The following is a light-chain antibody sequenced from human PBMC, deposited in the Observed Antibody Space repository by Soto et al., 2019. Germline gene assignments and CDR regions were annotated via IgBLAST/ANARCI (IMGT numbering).Light chain of an antibody. V-gene: IGLV2-11*01. CDR3: CSYAGSFCV. CDR1: SSDVGGYNY. J-gene: IGLJ1*01. CDR2: DVS. Sequence: QSVLTQPRSVSGSHGQSVTISCTGTSSDVGGYNYVSWYQQHPGKAPKLMIYDVSERPSGVPDRFSGSKSGNTASLTSSGLQAEDEADYYCCSYAGSFCVFGTGTQLPVL.